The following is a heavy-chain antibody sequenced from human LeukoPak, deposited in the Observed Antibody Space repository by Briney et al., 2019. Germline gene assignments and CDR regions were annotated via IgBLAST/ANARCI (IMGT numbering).Heavy chain of an antibody. D-gene: IGHD6-19*01. CDR3: EKEMRAVAGDYYYYYMDV. V-gene: IGHV3-30*18. Sequence: GGSLRLSCAASGFTFSSYGMHWVRQAPGKGLEWVAVISYDGSNKYYADSVKGRFTISRDNSKNTLYLQRNSLRAEDTAVYYCEKEMRAVAGDYYYYYMDVWGKGTTVTVSS. CDR2: ISYDGSNK. J-gene: IGHJ6*03. CDR1: GFTFSSYG.